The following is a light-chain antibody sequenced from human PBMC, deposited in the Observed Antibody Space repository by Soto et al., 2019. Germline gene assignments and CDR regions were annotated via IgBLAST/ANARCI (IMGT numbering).Light chain of an antibody. J-gene: IGKJ5*01. V-gene: IGKV1-12*01. CDR2: AAS. Sequence: DIQMTQSPSSLSASIGDRVTITCRASQGISSWLAWYQQKPGRAPKLLIYAASRLQGGVPLRFSGSGSGTEVTLSISSLKTEDVATYYCQQLDSFPLTFCQGTRLEIK. CDR1: QGISSW. CDR3: QQLDSFPLT.